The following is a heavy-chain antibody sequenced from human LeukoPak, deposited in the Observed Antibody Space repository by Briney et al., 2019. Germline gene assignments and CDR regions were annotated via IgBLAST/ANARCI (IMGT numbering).Heavy chain of an antibody. CDR1: GFTVSSNY. V-gene: IGHV3-53*01. D-gene: IGHD2-21*02. Sequence: GGSLRLSCAASGFTVSSNYMNWVRQAPGKGLEWVSIIYSGGTTYYADSVKGRFTISRDNSKNTVYMDVYSLRAEDTAVYYCVRDRVGGGDWPAIWGQGTLVTVSS. CDR3: VRDRVGGGDWPAI. CDR2: IYSGGTT. J-gene: IGHJ4*02.